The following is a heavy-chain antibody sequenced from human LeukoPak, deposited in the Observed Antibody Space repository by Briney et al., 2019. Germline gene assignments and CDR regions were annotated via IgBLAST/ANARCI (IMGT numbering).Heavy chain of an antibody. CDR3: AQDRFVSSGRDDY. CDR2: ISGSGGST. V-gene: IGHV3-23*01. Sequence: GGSLRLSCAASGFTFSSYAMSWVRQAPGKGLEWVSAISGSGGSTYYADSVKGRFTISRDNSKNTLYLQMTNLRVEDTAVYFCAQDRFVSSGRDDYWGQGTLVTVSS. D-gene: IGHD6-19*01. J-gene: IGHJ4*02. CDR1: GFTFSSYA.